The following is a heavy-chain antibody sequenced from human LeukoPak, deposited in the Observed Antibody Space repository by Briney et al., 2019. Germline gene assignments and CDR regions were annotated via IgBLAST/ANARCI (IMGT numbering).Heavy chain of an antibody. D-gene: IGHD1-26*01. CDR3: VRDRGTYRPIDY. Sequence: GGSLRLSCAASGFSLSTFCMHWVRQAPGKGLEWVSSISYTGTYIYYADSVKGRFTISRDNAQNSLYLQMNSLRAEDTAIYYCVRDRGTYRPIDYWGQGTLVTVSS. J-gene: IGHJ4*02. CDR1: GFSLSTFC. CDR2: ISYTGTYI. V-gene: IGHV3-21*04.